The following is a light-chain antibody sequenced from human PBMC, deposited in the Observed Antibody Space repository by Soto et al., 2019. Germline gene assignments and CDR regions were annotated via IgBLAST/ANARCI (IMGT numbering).Light chain of an antibody. Sequence: DIVMTQSPDSLAVSLGERATINCKSSQTLLSSRDNKNYIAWYQHKPGQPPKLLISWASTRESGVPDRFSGSGSGTDFALTVSSLQAEDGAIYYCHHDYSTPSFGPGTTVDI. CDR2: WAS. V-gene: IGKV4-1*01. J-gene: IGKJ3*01. CDR3: HHDYSTPS. CDR1: QTLLSSRDNKNY.